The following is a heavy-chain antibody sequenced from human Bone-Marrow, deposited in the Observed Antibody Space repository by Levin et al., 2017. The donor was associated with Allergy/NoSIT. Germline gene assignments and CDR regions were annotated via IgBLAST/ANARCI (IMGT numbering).Heavy chain of an antibody. J-gene: IGHJ6*02. CDR3: ARAGGSGPIGHYYGLDV. CDR1: GYSFTNYE. D-gene: IGHD3-10*01. CDR2: INPKLGTT. V-gene: IGHV1-8*01. Sequence: GESLKISCKASGYSFTNYEINWVRQVPGQGPEWLGWINPKLGTTGYAQNLQVRVSMTSNISINTAYLELSSFRFDDTALYYCARAGGSGPIGHYYGLDVWGQGTTVAVSS.